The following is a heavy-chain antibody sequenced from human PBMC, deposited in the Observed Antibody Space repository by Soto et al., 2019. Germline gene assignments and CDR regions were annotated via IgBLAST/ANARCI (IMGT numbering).Heavy chain of an antibody. Sequence: QVHLVQSGAEVKRPGVSVKVSCKASGYTFSNYYMHWVRQVPGHGLEWMGIINPSGGGTTYAQRLRGRITVTRDTSTSTVYMELSRLRSDDTAIYFCARAPQYGSAGYYYNFWGQGTLVTVSS. V-gene: IGHV1-46*01. J-gene: IGHJ4*02. CDR3: ARAPQYGSAGYYYNF. CDR1: GYTFSNYY. D-gene: IGHD3-10*01. CDR2: INPSGGGT.